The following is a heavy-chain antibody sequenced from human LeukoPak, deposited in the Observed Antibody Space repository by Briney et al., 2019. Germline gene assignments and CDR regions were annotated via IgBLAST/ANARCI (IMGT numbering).Heavy chain of an antibody. V-gene: IGHV3-38-3*01. CDR1: GFTVSSNE. CDR3: AKDPYFYCSGGSCFIDY. CDR2: ISGGST. J-gene: IGHJ4*02. D-gene: IGHD2-15*01. Sequence: GGSLRLSCAASGFTVSSNEMSWVRQAPGKGLEWVSSISGGSTYYADSRKGRFTISRDNSKNTLYLQMNSLRAEDTAVYYCAKDPYFYCSGGSCFIDYWGQGTLVTVSS.